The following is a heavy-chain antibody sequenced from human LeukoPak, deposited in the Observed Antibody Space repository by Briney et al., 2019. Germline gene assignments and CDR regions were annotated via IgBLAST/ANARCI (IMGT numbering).Heavy chain of an antibody. Sequence: GGSLRLSCAASGFTFSSYAMTWVRQAPGKGLEWVSGITGSGGSTYYADSVKGRFTISRDNSKNTLYLQMNSLRAEDTAVYYCAKDRSIVVVVSPMDVWGQGTAVTVSS. V-gene: IGHV3-23*01. D-gene: IGHD2-15*01. CDR2: ITGSGGST. CDR1: GFTFSSYA. J-gene: IGHJ6*02. CDR3: AKDRSIVVVVSPMDV.